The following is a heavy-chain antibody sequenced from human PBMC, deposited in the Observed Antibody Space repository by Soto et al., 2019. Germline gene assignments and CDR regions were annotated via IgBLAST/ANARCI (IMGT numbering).Heavy chain of an antibody. CDR1: GFSLSNARMG. V-gene: IGHV2-26*01. CDR2: IFSNDEK. CDR3: ARFPYSSRMFYGMDV. D-gene: IGHD6-13*01. Sequence: SGPTLVNPTETLTLTCTVSGFSLSNARMGVSWIRQPPGKALEWLAHIFSNDEKSYSTSLKSRLTISKDTSKSQVVLTMTNMDPVDTATYYCARFPYSSRMFYGMDVWGQGTTVPVSS. J-gene: IGHJ6*02.